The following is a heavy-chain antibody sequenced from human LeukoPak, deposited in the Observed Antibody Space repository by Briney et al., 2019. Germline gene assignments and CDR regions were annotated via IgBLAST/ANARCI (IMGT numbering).Heavy chain of an antibody. V-gene: IGHV4-38-2*02. Sequence: KSSESVSLTCTVSGYSIKSSYHWAWVRQPPGKGLEWVATIHHSGDTFYNPSLKSRVTISMDTSKNEFSLTMKSVTTADPAVYFCARDRLDYGEYEFDSWGQGALVTVSS. J-gene: IGHJ5*01. D-gene: IGHD4-17*01. CDR1: GYSIKSSYH. CDR3: ARDRLDYGEYEFDS. CDR2: IHHSGDT.